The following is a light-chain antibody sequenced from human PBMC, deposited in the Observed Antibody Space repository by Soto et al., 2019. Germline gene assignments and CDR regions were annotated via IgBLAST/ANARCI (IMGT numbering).Light chain of an antibody. CDR1: QSVDSHY. CDR2: AAS. CDR3: QQHVKSPRT. J-gene: IGKJ2*01. V-gene: IGKV3-20*01. Sequence: EIVLTQSPGTLSLSPGERATLSCRASQSVDSHYLAWYHQRPGQAPRLLISAASRRAAGIPDRFSGSGSGTDFTLSISRLEPEDCGMYDCQQHVKSPRTFGQGTKLEIK.